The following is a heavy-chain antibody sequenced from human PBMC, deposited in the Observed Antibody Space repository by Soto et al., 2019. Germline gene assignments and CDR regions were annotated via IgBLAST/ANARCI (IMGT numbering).Heavy chain of an antibody. CDR2: IYYSGST. J-gene: IGHJ5*02. D-gene: IGHD6-13*01. V-gene: IGHV4-31*03. Sequence: QVQLQESGPGLVKPSQTLSLTCTVSGGSISSGGFYWSWIRHHPGKGLEWIGYIYYSGSTYYNPSLKSRVTIAVDTSKNQFSLRLSAVTAADTALYYCARDPSAIAAEGWFDPWGQGTLVTVSS. CDR1: GGSISSGGFY. CDR3: ARDPSAIAAEGWFDP.